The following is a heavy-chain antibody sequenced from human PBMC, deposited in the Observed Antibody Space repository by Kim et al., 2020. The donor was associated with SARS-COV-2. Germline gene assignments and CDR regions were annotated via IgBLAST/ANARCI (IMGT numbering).Heavy chain of an antibody. CDR3: ARGQRITMIVVPYDY. D-gene: IGHD3-22*01. J-gene: IGHJ4*02. V-gene: IGHV4-34*01. Sequence: SETLSLTCAVYGGSFSGYYWSWIRQPPGKGLEWIGEINHSGSTNYNPSLKSRVTISVDTSKNQFSLKLSSVTAADTAVYYCARGQRITMIVVPYDYWGQGTLVTVSS. CDR2: INHSGST. CDR1: GGSFSGYY.